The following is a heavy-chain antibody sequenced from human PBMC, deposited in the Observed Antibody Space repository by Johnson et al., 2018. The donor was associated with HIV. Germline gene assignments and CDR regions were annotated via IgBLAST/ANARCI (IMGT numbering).Heavy chain of an antibody. J-gene: IGHJ3*02. D-gene: IGHD2-21*02. V-gene: IGHV3-7*01. CDR3: ARVLAYCGGDCYLNDAFDI. CDR1: GFTFSSYW. CDR2: IKQDGSEK. Sequence: VQLVESGGGLVQPGGSLRLSCAASGFTFSSYWMSWVRQAPGKGLEWVANIKQDGSEKYYVDSVKGRFTISRDNAKNSLYLQMNSLRAEDTAVYYCARVLAYCGGDCYLNDAFDIWGQGTMVTVSS.